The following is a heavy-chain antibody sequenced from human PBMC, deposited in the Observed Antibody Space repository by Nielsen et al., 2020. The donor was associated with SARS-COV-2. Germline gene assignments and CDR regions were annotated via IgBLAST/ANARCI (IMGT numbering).Heavy chain of an antibody. V-gene: IGHV3-9*01. J-gene: IGHJ4*02. CDR1: GFTFSDYA. Sequence: GGSLRLSCAASGFTFSDYAMSWVRQAPGKGLEWVSGISWNSGSIGYADSVKGRFTISRDNSKNTLYLQMNSLTAEDTALYYCARAEGSGIDYWGQGILVTVSS. CDR3: ARAEGSGIDY. D-gene: IGHD3-10*01. CDR2: ISWNSGSI.